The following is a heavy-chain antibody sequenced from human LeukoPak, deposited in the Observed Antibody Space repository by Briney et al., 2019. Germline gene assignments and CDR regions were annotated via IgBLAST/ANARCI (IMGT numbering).Heavy chain of an antibody. J-gene: IGHJ3*02. CDR3: ARGGFGPSDALDI. V-gene: IGHV3-53*01. D-gene: IGHD3-10*01. CDR1: GFSVSIKY. CDR2: LYSSGTT. Sequence: GGSLKLSCAASGFSVSIKYMNWVRQAPGKGLEWVSILYSSGTTYYANSVKGRFTISRDNSENKLFLQMNSLRAEDTAVYYCARGGFGPSDALDIWGQGTMVTVSS.